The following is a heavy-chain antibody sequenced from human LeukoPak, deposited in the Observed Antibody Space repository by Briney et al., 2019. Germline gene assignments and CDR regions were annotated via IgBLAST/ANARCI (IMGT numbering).Heavy chain of an antibody. CDR2: ISGSGGST. V-gene: IGHV3-23*01. D-gene: IGHD6-6*01. CDR3: AKRPPSSDAEYFQH. Sequence: GGTLRLSCAASGFTFSSYGMSWVRQAPGKGLEWVSAISGSGGSTYYADSVKGRFTISRDNSKNTLYLQMNSLRAEDTAVYYCAKRPPSSDAEYFQHWGQGTLVTVSS. J-gene: IGHJ1*01. CDR1: GFTFSSYG.